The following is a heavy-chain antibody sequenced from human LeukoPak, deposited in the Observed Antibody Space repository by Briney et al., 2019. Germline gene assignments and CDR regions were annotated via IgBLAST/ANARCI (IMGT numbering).Heavy chain of an antibody. CDR3: AKDLLAFWENTMVRGVIITFSGLDP. V-gene: IGHV3-30*18. CDR1: GFAFSSYG. D-gene: IGHD3-10*01. CDR2: ISYDGSNK. Sequence: GRSLRLSCAASGFAFSSYGMHWVRQAPGKGLEWVAVISYDGSNKYHADSVKGRFTISRDNSKNTLYLQMNSLRAEDTAVYYCAKDLLAFWENTMVRGVIITFSGLDPWGQGTLVTVSS. J-gene: IGHJ5*02.